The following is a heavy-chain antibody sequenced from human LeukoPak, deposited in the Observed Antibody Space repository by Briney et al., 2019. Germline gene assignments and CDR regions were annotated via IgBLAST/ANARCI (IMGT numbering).Heavy chain of an antibody. CDR2: INNDGSIT. J-gene: IGHJ6*03. Sequence: GGSLRLSCAASGFTFSSYWMHWVRQDPGKGLVWVSHINNDGSITNYADSVKGRFTISRDNAKNTLYLQMNSLRAEDTAVYYCAKDATAVVGTAYMDVWGKGTTVTISS. CDR1: GFTFSSYW. D-gene: IGHD6-13*01. CDR3: AKDATAVVGTAYMDV. V-gene: IGHV3-74*01.